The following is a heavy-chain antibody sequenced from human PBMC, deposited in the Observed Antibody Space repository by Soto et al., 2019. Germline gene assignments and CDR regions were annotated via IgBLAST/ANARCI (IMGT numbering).Heavy chain of an antibody. CDR1: GFTFSNYA. D-gene: IGHD2-2*01. V-gene: IGHV3-23*01. J-gene: IGHJ4*02. Sequence: PGGSLRLSCAASGFTFSNYAMNWVRQAPGKGLEWVSIISGNGGRTDYADSVKGRFTISRDNSKNTLYLQMNSLRAEDTAIYYCAKVPCRPYFLAFGGQGSLVPVSS. CDR3: AKVPCRPYFLAF. CDR2: ISGNGGRT.